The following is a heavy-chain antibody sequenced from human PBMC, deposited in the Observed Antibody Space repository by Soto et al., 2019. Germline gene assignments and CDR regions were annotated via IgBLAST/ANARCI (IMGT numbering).Heavy chain of an antibody. Sequence: ASVKVSRKASGYTFTSYTMHWVRQAPGQRLEWMGWINAGNGNTKYSQKFQGRVSITRDTSASTAYMELSSLRSEDTALYYCAGGEVFFGYWGQGTLVTVSS. CDR1: GYTFTSYT. CDR2: INAGNGNT. V-gene: IGHV1-3*01. D-gene: IGHD3-3*01. CDR3: AGGEVFFGY. J-gene: IGHJ4*02.